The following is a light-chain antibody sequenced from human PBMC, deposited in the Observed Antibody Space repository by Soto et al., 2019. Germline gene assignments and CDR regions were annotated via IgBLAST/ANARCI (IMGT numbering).Light chain of an antibody. CDR3: SSYRSGGTFV. V-gene: IGLV2-14*01. Sequence: LAQPTSVSWSPGQSIATSCTGTSSDVGGYNYVSWHQQHPGKAPKVLISVVSNRPSGVSNRFSGSKSGNTASLTISGLQAEDEADYYCSSYRSGGTFVFGSGTKVTVL. CDR1: SSDVGGYNY. J-gene: IGLJ1*01. CDR2: VVS.